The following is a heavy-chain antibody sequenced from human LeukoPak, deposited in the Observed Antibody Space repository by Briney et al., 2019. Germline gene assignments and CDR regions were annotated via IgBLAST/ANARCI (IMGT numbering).Heavy chain of an antibody. D-gene: IGHD6-19*01. CDR2: IWYDGSNK. Sequence: GRSLRLSCAASGFTFSSYGMHWVRQAPGKGLEWVAVIWYDGSNKYYADSVKGQFTISRDNSKNTLYLQMNSLRAEDTAVYYCARDPYSSGWYGWFDPWGQGTLVTVSS. CDR3: ARDPYSSGWYGWFDP. CDR1: GFTFSSYG. V-gene: IGHV3-33*01. J-gene: IGHJ5*02.